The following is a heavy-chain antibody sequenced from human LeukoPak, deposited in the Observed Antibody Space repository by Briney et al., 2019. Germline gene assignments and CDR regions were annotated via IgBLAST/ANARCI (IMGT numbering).Heavy chain of an antibody. CDR2: ISSSSSYI. Sequence: GGSLRLSCAASGFTFSSYSMTWVRQAPGKGLEWVSSISSSSSYIYYADSVKGRFTISRDNAKNSLYLQMNSLRAEDTAVYYCARDQGYHDSSGNFDYWGQGTLVTVSS. V-gene: IGHV3-21*01. CDR3: ARDQGYHDSSGNFDY. J-gene: IGHJ4*02. D-gene: IGHD3-22*01. CDR1: GFTFSSYS.